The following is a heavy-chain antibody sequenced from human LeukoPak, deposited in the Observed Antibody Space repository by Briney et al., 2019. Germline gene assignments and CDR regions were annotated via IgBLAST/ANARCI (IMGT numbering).Heavy chain of an antibody. J-gene: IGHJ3*02. V-gene: IGHV3-23*01. Sequence: GGSLRLSCAASGFTFSNNALSWVRQAPGKGLKWVSVISGSGGSTYYADSVKGRFTISRDNSKNTLYLQMDSLRAGDTAVYYCARGRLRVIDAFDIWGQGTMVTVSS. D-gene: IGHD2-21*01. CDR1: GFTFSNNA. CDR3: ARGRLRVIDAFDI. CDR2: ISGSGGST.